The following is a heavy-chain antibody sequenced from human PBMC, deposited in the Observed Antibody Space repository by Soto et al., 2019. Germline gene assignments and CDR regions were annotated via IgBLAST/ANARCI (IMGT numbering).Heavy chain of an antibody. Sequence: QVQLVQSGAEVKKPGASVKVSCKASGYTFTSYGISWVRQAPGQGLEWMGWISAYNGNTNYAQKLQGRVTMTTDTSTSTDYMELRSLRSDDTAVYYCARDLLSYYDSSGYHGAFDIWGQGTMVTVSS. J-gene: IGHJ3*02. CDR2: ISAYNGNT. D-gene: IGHD3-22*01. CDR1: GYTFTSYG. CDR3: ARDLLSYYDSSGYHGAFDI. V-gene: IGHV1-18*01.